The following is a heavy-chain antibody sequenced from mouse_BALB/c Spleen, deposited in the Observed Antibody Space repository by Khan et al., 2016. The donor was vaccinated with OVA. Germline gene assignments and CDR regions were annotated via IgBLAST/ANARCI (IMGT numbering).Heavy chain of an antibody. V-gene: IGHV5-6-5*01. CDR2: ISSGGST. CDR3: SRGDYHGRGYFDV. J-gene: IGHJ1*01. D-gene: IGHD1-2*01. CDR1: GFTFSIYA. Sequence: EVELVESGGGLVKPGGSLKLSCAASGFTFSIYAMSWVRQTPEKRLEWVASISSGGSTYYPDSVRGRFTISRDNARTILFLLMSSLRSEDTAMYYCSRGDYHGRGYFDVWGAGTTVTVSS.